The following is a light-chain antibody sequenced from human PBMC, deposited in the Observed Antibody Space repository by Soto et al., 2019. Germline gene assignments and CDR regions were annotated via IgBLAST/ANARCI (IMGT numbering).Light chain of an antibody. CDR1: GSDVGGYKY. Sequence: QSALTQSASVSGSPGQSITISCTGTGSDVGGYKYVSWYQKHPGQAPKLMIYEVSNRPSGVSDRFSGSKSGNTGSLTISGLQAEDEADYYCSSYTSSNIYVFGSGTQLTVL. V-gene: IGLV2-14*01. J-gene: IGLJ1*01. CDR3: SSYTSSNIYV. CDR2: EVS.